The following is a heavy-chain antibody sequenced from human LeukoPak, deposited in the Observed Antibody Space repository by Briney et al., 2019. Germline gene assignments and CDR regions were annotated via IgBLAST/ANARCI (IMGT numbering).Heavy chain of an antibody. D-gene: IGHD6-19*01. Sequence: GESLRLSCAASGFTFSSYWMHWVRQAPGKGLVWVSRVNPQGSGTSYADSVRGRFTISRDNAKDALHLQMDSLRAEDTAVYYCARARWSSTGWFFGYWGQGTLVTVSS. CDR2: VNPQGSGT. V-gene: IGHV3-74*01. CDR1: GFTFSSYW. J-gene: IGHJ4*02. CDR3: ARARWSSTGWFFGY.